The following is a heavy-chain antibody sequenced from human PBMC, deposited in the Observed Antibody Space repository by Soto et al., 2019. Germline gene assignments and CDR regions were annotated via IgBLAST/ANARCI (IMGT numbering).Heavy chain of an antibody. J-gene: IGHJ5*02. CDR3: ARGDGISTSCYPNLAT. CDR1: GGSISSGDYY. V-gene: IGHV4-30-4*01. Sequence: SETLSLTCTVSGGSISSGDYYWSWIRQPPGKGLEWIGYIYYSGSTYYNPSLKSRVTISVDTSKNQFSLKLTSVTAADTAVYYCARGDGISTSCYPNLATWGQGTLVIVSS. D-gene: IGHD2-2*01. CDR2: IYYSGST.